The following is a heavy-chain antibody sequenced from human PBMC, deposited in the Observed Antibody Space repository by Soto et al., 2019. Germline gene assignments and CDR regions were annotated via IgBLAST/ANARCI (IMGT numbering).Heavy chain of an antibody. CDR1: GFSLSTGGVG. D-gene: IGHD2-21*02. J-gene: IGHJ6*02. Sequence: QITLKESGPTLVKPTQTLTLTCTFSGFSLSTGGVGVGWIRQPPEEALEWLSLIYWDNDKRYSPYLKSRLTITTEASKTQVVLTMTNMDPVDPATSYCAHSRCGGDCLQSCSSHYYYGMDVWGPGTTVTVSS. CDR2: IYWDNDK. V-gene: IGHV2-5*02. CDR3: AHSRCGGDCLQSCSSHYYYGMDV.